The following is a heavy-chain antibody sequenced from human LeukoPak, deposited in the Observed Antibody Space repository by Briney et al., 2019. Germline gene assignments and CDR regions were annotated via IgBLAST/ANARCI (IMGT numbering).Heavy chain of an antibody. Sequence: SETLSLTCVVSGYSISSGYYWGWIRQPPGKGLEWIGSIYHSGSTYYNPSLKSRVTISVDTSKNQFSLKLSSVTAADTAVYYCARLYGGNSFAFDIWGQGTMVTVSS. J-gene: IGHJ3*02. CDR2: IYHSGST. CDR3: ARLYGGNSFAFDI. D-gene: IGHD4-23*01. V-gene: IGHV4-38-2*01. CDR1: GYSISSGYY.